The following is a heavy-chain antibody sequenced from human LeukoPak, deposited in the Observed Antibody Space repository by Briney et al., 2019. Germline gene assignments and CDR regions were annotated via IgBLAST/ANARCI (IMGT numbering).Heavy chain of an antibody. D-gene: IGHD4-23*01. V-gene: IGHV4-59*01. J-gene: IGHJ3*02. Sequence: SETLSLTCTVSGGSISSYYWSWIRQPPGKGLEWIGYIYYSGSTNYNPSVKSRVAMSVDTSKKQFSLKLSSLTTADTAVYYCARGGTAVIAPYAFVIWGQGTMVSVSS. CDR2: IYYSGST. CDR3: ARGGTAVIAPYAFVI. CDR1: GGSISSYY.